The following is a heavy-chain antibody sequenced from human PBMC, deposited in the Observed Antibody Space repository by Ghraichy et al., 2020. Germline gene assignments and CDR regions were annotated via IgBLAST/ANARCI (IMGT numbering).Heavy chain of an antibody. D-gene: IGHD6-13*01. CDR1: GFTFSSYW. V-gene: IGHV3-74*01. CDR2: INSDGSST. CDR3: ARVSSSWYSALWYFDL. J-gene: IGHJ2*01. Sequence: GGSLRLSCAASGFTFSSYWMHWVRQAPGKGLVWVSRINSDGSSTSYADSVKGRFTISRDNAKNTLYLQMNSLRAEDTAVYYCARVSSSWYSALWYFDLWGRGTLVTVSS.